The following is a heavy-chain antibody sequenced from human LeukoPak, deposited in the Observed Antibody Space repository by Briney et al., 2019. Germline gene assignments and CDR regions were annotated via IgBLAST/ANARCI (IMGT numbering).Heavy chain of an antibody. V-gene: IGHV3-30*18. CDR1: GFTFRSFS. Sequence: TGGSLRLSCAASGFTFRSFSMHWVRQAPGKGLEGVALISHDGSNEYYADSVKGRFTISRDNSKNTLYLQMNSLRAEDTALYHCAKDDSSSGGGSDYWGQGTLVTVSS. D-gene: IGHD6-13*01. CDR3: AKDDSSSGGGSDY. CDR2: ISHDGSNE. J-gene: IGHJ4*02.